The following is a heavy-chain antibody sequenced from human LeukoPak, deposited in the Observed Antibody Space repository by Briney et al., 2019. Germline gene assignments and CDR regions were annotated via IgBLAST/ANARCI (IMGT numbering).Heavy chain of an antibody. V-gene: IGHV3-33*01. D-gene: IGHD4-17*01. Sequence: GRSLRLSCAASGFTFSSYGMHWVRQAPGKGLEWVAVIWYDGSNKYYADSVKGRFTTSRDNSKNTLYLQMNSLRAEDTAVYYCARDYGDYVVGPLYGMDVWGQGTTVTVSS. J-gene: IGHJ6*02. CDR1: GFTFSSYG. CDR3: ARDYGDYVVGPLYGMDV. CDR2: IWYDGSNK.